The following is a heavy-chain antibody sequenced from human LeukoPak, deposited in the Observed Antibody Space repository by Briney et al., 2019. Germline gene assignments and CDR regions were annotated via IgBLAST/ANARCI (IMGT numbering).Heavy chain of an antibody. D-gene: IGHD2-8*02. CDR2: ISGSGVSA. CDR3: AKDCDDSGWRRAFDI. CDR1: GLTLSSYA. J-gene: IGHJ3*02. Sequence: GGSLRLSCAASGLTLSSYAMSWVRQAPGKGLEWVSGISGSGVSAYYADSVKGRFTISRDNSKNTLYLQMNSLRAEDTAVYYCAKDCDDSGWRRAFDIWGQGTMVTVSS. V-gene: IGHV3-23*01.